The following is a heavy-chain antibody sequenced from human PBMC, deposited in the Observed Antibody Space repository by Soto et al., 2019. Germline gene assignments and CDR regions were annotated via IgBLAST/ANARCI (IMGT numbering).Heavy chain of an antibody. CDR1: GDSISSYS. V-gene: IGHV4-59*01. CDR3: ARGSYYYDSSGYYHY. Sequence: PSETLSLTCTVSGDSISSYSWSWIRQPPGKGLEWIGNIHYNGNTKYSPSLKSRVTMSVDTSKNHFSLKLISVTTADTAVYYCARGSYYYDSSGYYHYWGQGTLVTVSS. D-gene: IGHD3-22*01. J-gene: IGHJ4*02. CDR2: IHYNGNT.